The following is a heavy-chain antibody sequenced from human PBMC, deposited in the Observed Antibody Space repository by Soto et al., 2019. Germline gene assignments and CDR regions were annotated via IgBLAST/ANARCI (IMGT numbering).Heavy chain of an antibody. J-gene: IGHJ6*03. Sequence: SETLSLTCTVFGGSISSCGYYWSWIRQHPGKGLEWIGYIYYSGSTYYNPSLKSRVTISVDTSRNQFSLKLSSVTAADTAVYYCAREGTSKTNYSYYYMDVWGKGTTVTVSS. V-gene: IGHV4-31*03. CDR3: AREGTSKTNYSYYYMDV. CDR1: GGSISSCGYY. CDR2: IYYSGST. D-gene: IGHD1-1*01.